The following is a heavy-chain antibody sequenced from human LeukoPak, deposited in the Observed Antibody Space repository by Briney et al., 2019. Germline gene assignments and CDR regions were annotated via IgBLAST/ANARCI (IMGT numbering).Heavy chain of an antibody. D-gene: IGHD1-26*01. V-gene: IGHV3-21*01. CDR1: GFTFSIYS. CDR3: ARDQGSGSCPYYYYYMDV. J-gene: IGHJ6*03. CDR2: ISSSSSYI. Sequence: GGSLRLXCAASGFTFSIYSMNWVRQAPGKGLEWVSSISSSSSYIYYADSVKGRFTISRDNAKNSLYLQMNSLRAEDTAVYYCARDQGSGSCPYYYYYMDVWGKGTTVTVSS.